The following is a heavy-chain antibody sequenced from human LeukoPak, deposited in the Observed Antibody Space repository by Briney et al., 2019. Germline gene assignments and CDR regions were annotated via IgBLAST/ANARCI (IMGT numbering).Heavy chain of an antibody. CDR3: ARIFGYAKWYFDL. CDR1: GGSISSYY. CDR2: IYYSGST. Sequence: SETLSLTCTVSGGSISSYYWSWIRQPPGKGLEWIGYIYYSGSTNYNPSLKSRVTISVDTSKNQFSLKLSSVTAADAAVYYCARIFGYAKWYFDLWGRGTLVTVSS. D-gene: IGHD2-2*03. J-gene: IGHJ2*01. V-gene: IGHV4-59*12.